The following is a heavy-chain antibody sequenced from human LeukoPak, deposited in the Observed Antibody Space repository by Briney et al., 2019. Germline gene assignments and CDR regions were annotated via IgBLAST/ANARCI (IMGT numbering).Heavy chain of an antibody. CDR2: ISGGGDAT. CDR3: AELGITMIGGV. J-gene: IGHJ6*03. CDR1: DFSFITYA. V-gene: IGHV3-23*01. D-gene: IGHD3-10*02. Sequence: GGSLRLSCAASDFSFITYAMSWVRQAPGKGLEWVSTISGGGDATYYADSVKGRFTISRDNAKNSLYLQMNSLRAEDTAVYYCAELGITMIGGVWGKGTTVTIS.